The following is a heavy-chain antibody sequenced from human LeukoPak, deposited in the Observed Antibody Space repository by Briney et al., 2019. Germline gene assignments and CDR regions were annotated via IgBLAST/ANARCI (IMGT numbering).Heavy chain of an antibody. D-gene: IGHD3-10*01. V-gene: IGHV7-4-1*02. J-gene: IGHJ6*02. CDR1: GYTFTNYG. CDR3: ARSYGAFEGATYYYYGMDV. CDR2: INTNTGNP. Sequence: ASVKVSCKASGYTFTNYGLSWVRQAPGQGLEWMGWINTNTGNPKSAQGFTERFVFSLDASVSTAYLQISSLKAADTAVYYCARSYGAFEGATYYYYGMDVWDQGTTVTVSS.